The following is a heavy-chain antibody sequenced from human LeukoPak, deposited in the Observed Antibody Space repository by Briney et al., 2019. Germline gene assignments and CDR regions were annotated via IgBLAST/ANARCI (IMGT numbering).Heavy chain of an antibody. V-gene: IGHV1-69*04. D-gene: IGHD6-19*01. J-gene: IGHJ4*02. Sequence: GASVKVSCKASGGTFSSYAISWVRQAPGQGLEWMGRIIPILGIANYAQKFQGRVTVTRDTSTSTVYMELSSLRSEDTAVYYCATGLMREYSNVWYMHHFDYWAQGTLVTVSS. CDR1: GGTFSSYA. CDR3: ATGLMREYSNVWYMHHFDY. CDR2: IIPILGIA.